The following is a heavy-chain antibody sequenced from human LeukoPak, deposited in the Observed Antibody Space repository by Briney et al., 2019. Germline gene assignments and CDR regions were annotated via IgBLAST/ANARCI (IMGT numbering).Heavy chain of an antibody. Sequence: PSETLSLTCTVSSGSISPYYWSWIRQPPGKGLEWIGYIYYSGTTNYNPSLKSRVTISVDTSKNQFSLNLRSVTTADTAVYFCARETLVTIPGTNAFDIWGQGTMVTVSS. V-gene: IGHV4-59*01. CDR3: ARETLVTIPGTNAFDI. D-gene: IGHD4-23*01. CDR2: IYYSGTT. CDR1: SGSISPYY. J-gene: IGHJ3*02.